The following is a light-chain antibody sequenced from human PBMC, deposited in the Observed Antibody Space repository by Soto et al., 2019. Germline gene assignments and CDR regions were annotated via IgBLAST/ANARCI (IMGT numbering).Light chain of an antibody. V-gene: IGKV3-20*01. J-gene: IGKJ1*01. CDR3: QQYAGSPRT. CDR2: SAS. Sequence: EIVLTQSPGTLSLSPGDRGTLSCRASQNLGTLYLAWFQQKSGQAPRLLIYSASRRATGIPDRFTGSGSGTDFTLTINRVEPEDFAVYFCQQYAGSPRTFXQGTKVDIK. CDR1: QNLGTLY.